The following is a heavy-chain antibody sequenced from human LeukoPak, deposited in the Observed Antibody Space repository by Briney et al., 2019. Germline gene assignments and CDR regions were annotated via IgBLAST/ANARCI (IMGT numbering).Heavy chain of an antibody. V-gene: IGHV3-23*01. CDR2: ISGSGGST. Sequence: ESLRLSCAASGFTFGSYAMSWVRQAPGKGLEWVSAISGSGGSTYYADSVKGRFTISRDNSENTLYLQMNSLRAEDTAVYYCANQYQLPLGYMDVWGKGTTVTVSS. CDR1: GFTFGSYA. CDR3: ANQYQLPLGYMDV. J-gene: IGHJ6*03. D-gene: IGHD2-2*01.